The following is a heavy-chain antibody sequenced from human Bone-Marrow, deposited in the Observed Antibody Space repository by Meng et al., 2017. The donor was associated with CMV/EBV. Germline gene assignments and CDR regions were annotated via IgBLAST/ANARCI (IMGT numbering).Heavy chain of an antibody. V-gene: IGHV3-72*01. CDR1: GFSFSDHY. J-gene: IGHJ4*02. Sequence: GFSFSDHYMDWVHQAPGRGLEWVGRARNKANSYATEYAASVKGRFIISRDDSKNSVYLVMNSLKTEDTAGYYCVRADRVRGSWNLDSWGQGTLVTVSS. CDR2: ARNKANSYAT. D-gene: IGHD3-10*01. CDR3: VRADRVRGSWNLDS.